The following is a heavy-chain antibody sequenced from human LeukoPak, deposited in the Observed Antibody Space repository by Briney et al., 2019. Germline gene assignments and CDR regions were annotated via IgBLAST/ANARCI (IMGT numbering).Heavy chain of an antibody. D-gene: IGHD3-22*01. Sequence: SETLSLTCTVCGGSISSYYWSWIRHPPGKGLEWIGYIYTSGSTNYNPSLKSRVTISVDTSKNQFSLKLSSVTAADTAVYYCARHVYDSSGYYSSGYYYYMDVWGKGTTVTVSS. CDR2: IYTSGST. CDR1: GGSISSYY. V-gene: IGHV4-4*09. CDR3: ARHVYDSSGYYSSGYYYYMDV. J-gene: IGHJ6*03.